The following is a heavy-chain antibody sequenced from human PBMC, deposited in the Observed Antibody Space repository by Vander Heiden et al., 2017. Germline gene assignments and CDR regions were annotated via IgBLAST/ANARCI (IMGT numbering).Heavy chain of an antibody. CDR2: IWYDGSNE. D-gene: IGHD6-19*01. CDR1: GFGFSSHG. J-gene: IGHJ4*02. CDR3: ARDRIAVAGRGFGF. V-gene: IGHV3-33*01. Sequence: QVQLGESGGGVVQPGRSLGLSWAATGFGFSSHGMHWVRQAPDKGLEWVAVIWYDGSNEYYADSVKGRFTISRDNSNNVLYLEMNNLRDEATAVYYCARDRIAVAGRGFGFWGQGTLVTVSS.